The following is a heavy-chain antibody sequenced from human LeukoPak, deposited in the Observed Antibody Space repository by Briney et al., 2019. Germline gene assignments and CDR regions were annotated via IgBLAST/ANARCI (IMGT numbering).Heavy chain of an antibody. CDR2: ISSSGSTI. CDR3: ARVLSWPNAFDI. V-gene: IGHV3-11*01. CDR1: GFTFSDYY. D-gene: IGHD6-13*01. Sequence: GGSLRLSCAASGFTFSDYYMSWIRQAPGKGLEWVSYISSSGSTIYYAVSVKGRFTISRDNAKNSLYLQMNSLRAEDTAVYYCARVLSWPNAFDIWGQGTMVIVSS. J-gene: IGHJ3*02.